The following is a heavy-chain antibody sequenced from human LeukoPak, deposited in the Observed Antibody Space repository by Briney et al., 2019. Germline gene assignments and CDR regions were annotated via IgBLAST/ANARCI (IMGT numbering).Heavy chain of an antibody. CDR3: ARTPHYYSSGWYYFDY. Sequence: ASVKVSCKASGYTFTSYGISWVRQAPGQGLEWMGWINPNSGGTNYAQKFQGRVTMTRDTSISTAYMELSRLRSDDTAVYYCARTPHYYSSGWYYFDYWGQGTLVTVSS. CDR1: GYTFTSYG. CDR2: INPNSGGT. D-gene: IGHD6-19*01. J-gene: IGHJ4*02. V-gene: IGHV1-2*02.